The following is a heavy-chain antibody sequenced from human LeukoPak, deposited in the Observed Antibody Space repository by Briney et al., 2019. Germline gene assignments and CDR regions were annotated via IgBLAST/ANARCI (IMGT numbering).Heavy chain of an antibody. CDR2: ISYDGSNK. Sequence: PGRSLRLSRAASGFTFSSYVMHWVRQAPGKGLEWVAVISYDGSNKYYADSVKGRFTISRDNYKNTLYLQLNSLRAEDTAVYYCAKPSYYYDSSGYLPDYWGEGTLVTVSS. V-gene: IGHV3-30*18. CDR3: AKPSYYYDSSGYLPDY. J-gene: IGHJ4*02. D-gene: IGHD3-22*01. CDR1: GFTFSSYV.